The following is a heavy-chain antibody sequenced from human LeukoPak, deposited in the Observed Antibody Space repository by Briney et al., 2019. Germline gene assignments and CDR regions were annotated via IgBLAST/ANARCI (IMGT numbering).Heavy chain of an antibody. J-gene: IGHJ4*02. V-gene: IGHV3-7*01. CDR2: IKPDGSEK. D-gene: IGHD1-26*01. CDR1: GFTFSTFW. Sequence: GGSLRLSCAASGFTFSTFWMTWVRQAPGKGLEWVANIKPDGSEKSYVDSLKGRITLSRDNAKNSLDLQMNSLRAEDTAIYYCARVLAGATYFDYWGQGTLVTVSS. CDR3: ARVLAGATYFDY.